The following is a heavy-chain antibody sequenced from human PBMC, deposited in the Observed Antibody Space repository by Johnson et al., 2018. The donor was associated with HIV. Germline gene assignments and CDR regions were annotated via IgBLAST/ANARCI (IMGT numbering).Heavy chain of an antibody. CDR1: GFTFSNFG. V-gene: IGHV3-30*19. CDR2: ISYDGSNK. J-gene: IGHJ3*02. CDR3: ARDNEDIVLVGAFDI. D-gene: IGHD2-8*02. Sequence: QLVESGGGVVQPGRSLRLSCAASGFTFSNFGMHWVRQAPGKGLEWVAVISYDGSNKYYADSVKGRFTISRDNSKNTLYLQMNSLRAEDTAVYYCARDNEDIVLVGAFDIWGQGTMVTVSS.